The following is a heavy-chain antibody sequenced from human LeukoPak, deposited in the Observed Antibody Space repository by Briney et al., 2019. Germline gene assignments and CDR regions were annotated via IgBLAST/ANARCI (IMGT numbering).Heavy chain of an antibody. CDR3: ARPTDFYGSVYAFYI. CDR1: GFPFSTYS. D-gene: IGHD3-22*01. J-gene: IGHJ3*02. V-gene: IGHV3-48*02. CDR2: ISGSSSKI. Sequence: PGGSLRLSCAASGFPFSTYSMNWVRQAPGKGLEWVSYISGSSSKIYYAESVKGRFTVSRDNAKSSLFLQINSLRDEDTAVYYCARPTDFYGSVYAFYIWGQGTLVTVSS.